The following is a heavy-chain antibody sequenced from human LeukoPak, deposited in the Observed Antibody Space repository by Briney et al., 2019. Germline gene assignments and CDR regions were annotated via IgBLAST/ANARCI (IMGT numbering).Heavy chain of an antibody. D-gene: IGHD6-13*01. CDR3: ARGGRQYGSSWYVGY. CDR2: INHSGST. Sequence: SETLSLTCAVYGGSFSGYYWSWIRQPPGKGLEWIGEINHSGSTNYNPSLKSRVTISVDTSKNQFSLKLSSVTAADTAVYYCARGGRQYGSSWYVGYWGQGTLVTVSS. CDR1: GGSFSGYY. J-gene: IGHJ4*02. V-gene: IGHV4-34*01.